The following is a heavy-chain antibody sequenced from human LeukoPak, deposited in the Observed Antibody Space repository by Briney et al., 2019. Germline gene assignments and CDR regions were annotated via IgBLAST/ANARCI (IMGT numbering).Heavy chain of an antibody. Sequence: ASVKVSCKASGYSFTSYPMNWVRQAPGQGLEWMGWINTNTGNPTYAQGFTGRFVFSLDPSVSTAYLQISSLKAEDTAVYYCARRWAVTTVDDNYYYMDVWGKGTTVTVSS. J-gene: IGHJ6*03. D-gene: IGHD4-11*01. CDR1: GYSFTSYP. CDR2: INTNTGNP. CDR3: ARRWAVTTVDDNYYYMDV. V-gene: IGHV7-4-1*02.